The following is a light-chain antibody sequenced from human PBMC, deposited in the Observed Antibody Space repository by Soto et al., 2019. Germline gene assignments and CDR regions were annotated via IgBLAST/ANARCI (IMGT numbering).Light chain of an antibody. V-gene: IGKV1-5*01. CDR3: QQYNSYPET. J-gene: IGKJ1*01. Sequence: DIQMTQSPSTLSASVGDRVTIAGLASESISSCLAWYQQKPGKGPKLLIYDASSLESGVPSRFSGSGSGTEFSLTISSLQPDDFATYYCQQYNSYPETFGRGTKV. CDR1: ESISSC. CDR2: DAS.